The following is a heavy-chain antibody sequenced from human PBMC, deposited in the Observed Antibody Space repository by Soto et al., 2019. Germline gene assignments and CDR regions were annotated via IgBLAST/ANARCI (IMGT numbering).Heavy chain of an antibody. Sequence: ASVKVSCKASGYTFTSYGISWVRQAPGQGLEWMGWISAYNGNTNYAQKLQGRVTMTADTSTSTAYMELRSLRSDDTAVYYCARGDVRITIFGVVMTYGMDVWGQGTTVTVSS. V-gene: IGHV1-18*01. CDR3: ARGDVRITIFGVVMTYGMDV. CDR2: ISAYNGNT. CDR1: GYTFTSYG. J-gene: IGHJ6*02. D-gene: IGHD3-3*01.